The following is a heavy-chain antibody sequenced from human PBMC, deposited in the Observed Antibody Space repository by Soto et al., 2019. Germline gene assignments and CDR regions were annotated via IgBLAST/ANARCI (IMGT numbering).Heavy chain of an antibody. CDR2: IYAGDSDS. CDR3: VKYASLDLFQWPPKNTWFDP. J-gene: IGHJ5*02. CDR1: GYCFTTYL. D-gene: IGHD6-19*01. V-gene: IGHV5-51*01. Sequence: GESMKTSKDCSGYCFTTYLIALVRPLPRKGLWLMREIYAGDSDSRHSTSFQGEVTSSVDKSISTAYLPWSSLKASDSALYYCVKYASLDLFQWPPKNTWFDPWGQGTLVTVSS.